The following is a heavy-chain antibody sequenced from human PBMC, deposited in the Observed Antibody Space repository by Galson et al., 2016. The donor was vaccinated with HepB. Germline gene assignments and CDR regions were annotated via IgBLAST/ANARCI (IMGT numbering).Heavy chain of an antibody. CDR1: GFSANSKY. CDR2: IYSGGST. CDR3: ARSPSNWFGPSTSDI. D-gene: IGHD6-13*01. Sequence: SLRLSCAASGFSANSKYMSWVRQIPGKGLEWVSVIYSGGSTFYADSVKGRFTISRDNVKNTVYLQMNSVTDEDTAVYYCARSPSNWFGPSTSDIWGRGKMVIVSS. J-gene: IGHJ3*02. V-gene: IGHV3-53*01.